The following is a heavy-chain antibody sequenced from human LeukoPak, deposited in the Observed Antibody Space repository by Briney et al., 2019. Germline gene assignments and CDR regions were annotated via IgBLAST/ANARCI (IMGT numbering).Heavy chain of an antibody. CDR1: GFTFSNYG. CDR3: VKSRRGWRSIDYFDY. J-gene: IGHJ4*02. V-gene: IGHV3-30*18. Sequence: GGSLRLSCAASGFTFSNYGMHWVRQVPGKGLEWVAVISYDVSNKYYADSVKGRFTISRDNSKNTLYLQMNSLRAEDTAVYYCVKSRRGWRSIDYFDYWGQGTLVTVSS. CDR2: ISYDVSNK. D-gene: IGHD6-19*01.